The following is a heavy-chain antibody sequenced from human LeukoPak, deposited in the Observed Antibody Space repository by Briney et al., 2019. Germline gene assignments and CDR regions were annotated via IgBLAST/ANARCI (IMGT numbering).Heavy chain of an antibody. D-gene: IGHD6-19*01. Sequence: GGSLRLSCAGSGFTFSNYWVHWVRQAPGKGLVWVSRINEDGSRTDYADFVKGRFTISRGNAKNTLYLQMNSLRAEDTAVYYCARGGAVAGTGAYYFDYWGQGTLVTVSS. CDR2: INEDGSRT. V-gene: IGHV3-74*01. CDR3: ARGGAVAGTGAYYFDY. J-gene: IGHJ4*02. CDR1: GFTFSNYW.